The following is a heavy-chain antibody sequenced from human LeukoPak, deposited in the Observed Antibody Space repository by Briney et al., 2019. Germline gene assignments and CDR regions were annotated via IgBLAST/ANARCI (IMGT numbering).Heavy chain of an antibody. J-gene: IGHJ6*03. CDR1: GFTFSSYW. CDR2: INSDGSST. CDR3: ARAQVVPYYYYYMDV. Sequence: VSLRLSCAASGFTFSSYWMHWVRQAPGKGLVWVSRINSDGSSTSYADSVKGRFTISRDNAKNTLYLQMNSLRAEDTAVYYCARAQVVPYYYYYMDVWGKGTTVTVSS. V-gene: IGHV3-74*01. D-gene: IGHD2-15*01.